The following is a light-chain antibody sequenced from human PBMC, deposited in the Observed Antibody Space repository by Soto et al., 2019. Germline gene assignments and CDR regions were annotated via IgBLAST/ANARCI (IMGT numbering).Light chain of an antibody. J-gene: IGKJ5*01. Sequence: IHITQSPSSLSASIGDRVTITCQSSQNITNNLSWYQQKPGKAPNLLIYHASKLAKGVTSRFSGSGSGTDFSFIITSLQREDLATYYCQQYYGRPPLTFGQGTRLE. CDR1: QNITNN. CDR3: QQYYGRPPLT. CDR2: HAS. V-gene: IGKV1-33*01.